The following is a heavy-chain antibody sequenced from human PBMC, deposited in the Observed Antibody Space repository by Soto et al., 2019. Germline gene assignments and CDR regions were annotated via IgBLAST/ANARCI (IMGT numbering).Heavy chain of an antibody. CDR2: VSGYNGHT. CDR1: GYTFTSYR. D-gene: IGHD3-9*01. Sequence: QVQLVQSGAEVKKPGASVKVSCKASGYTFTSYRISWVRQAPGQGLEWMGWVSGYNGHTNYAQEVQSRVTMTTDTSTSTAYMELRSLRSDDTAVYYCARVDLEGRYVGRFDYWGQGTLVTVSS. J-gene: IGHJ4*02. V-gene: IGHV1-18*01. CDR3: ARVDLEGRYVGRFDY.